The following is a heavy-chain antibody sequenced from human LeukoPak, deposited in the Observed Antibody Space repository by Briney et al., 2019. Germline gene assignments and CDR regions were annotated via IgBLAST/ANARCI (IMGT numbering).Heavy chain of an antibody. D-gene: IGHD3-3*01. CDR1: GGSISSYY. CDR2: IYYSGST. V-gene: IGHV4-59*08. Sequence: PETLSLTCTVSGGSISSYYWGWIRQPPGKGLEWIGYIYYSGSTNYNPSLKSRGTISVDTSKNQFSLKLSSVTAADTAVYYCARRSDFWSGYYKGFGFDPWGQGTLVTVSS. CDR3: ARRSDFWSGYYKGFGFDP. J-gene: IGHJ5*02.